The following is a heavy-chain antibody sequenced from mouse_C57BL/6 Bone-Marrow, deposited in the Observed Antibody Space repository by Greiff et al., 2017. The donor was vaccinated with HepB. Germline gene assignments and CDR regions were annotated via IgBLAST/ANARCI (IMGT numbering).Heavy chain of an antibody. J-gene: IGHJ3*01. D-gene: IGHD1-1*01. CDR2: IYPGNSDT. CDR1: GYTFTSYW. CDR3: TRSRGRITTVVATRGFAY. V-gene: IGHV1-5*01. Sequence: VQLQQSGTVLARPGASVKMSCKTSGYTFTSYWMHWVKQRPGQGLEWIGAIYPGNSDTSYNQKFKGKAKLTAVTSASTAYMELSSLTSEDSAVYYCTRSRGRITTVVATRGFAYWGQGTLVTVSA.